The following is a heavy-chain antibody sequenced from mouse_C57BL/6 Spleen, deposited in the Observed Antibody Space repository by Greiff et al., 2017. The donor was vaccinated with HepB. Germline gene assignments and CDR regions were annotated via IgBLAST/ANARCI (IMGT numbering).Heavy chain of an antibody. CDR1: GFNIKDDY. Sequence: EVQLQQSGAELVRPGASVKLSCTASGFNIKDDYMHWVKQRPEQGLEWIGWIDPENGDTEYASKFQGKATITAVTSSNTAYLQLSSLTSEDTAVYYCTSYDYDAGYWGQGTLVTVSA. CDR3: TSYDYDAGY. V-gene: IGHV14-4*01. J-gene: IGHJ3*01. CDR2: IDPENGDT. D-gene: IGHD2-4*01.